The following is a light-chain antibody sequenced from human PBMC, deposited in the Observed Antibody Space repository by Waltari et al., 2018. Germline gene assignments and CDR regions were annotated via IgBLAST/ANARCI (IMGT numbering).Light chain of an antibody. Sequence: DIVMTQSPDSLAVSLGERATINCKSSQSVLSSSNNKNYLAWYQQKAGQPPKVLIYWASTRESGVPDRFSGSGSGTDFTLTISSLQAEDVALYYCQQYYNTPFTFGPGTKVDIK. V-gene: IGKV4-1*01. CDR2: WAS. CDR3: QQYYNTPFT. CDR1: QSVLSSSNNKNY. J-gene: IGKJ3*01.